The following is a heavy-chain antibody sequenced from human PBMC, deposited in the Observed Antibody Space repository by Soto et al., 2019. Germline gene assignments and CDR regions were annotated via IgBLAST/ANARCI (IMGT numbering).Heavy chain of an antibody. V-gene: IGHV3-23*01. D-gene: IGHD2-15*01. CDR1: EFTVSGHA. CDR2: ITADGGT. CDR3: APHVSCSGGSCQYDAFAI. J-gene: IGHJ3*02. Sequence: HPGGSLRLSCEGSEFTVSGHAMTWIRQAPGKGPEWVSTITADGGTYYADSVKGRFAMSRDTSENTLYLQMNSLGAEDTAAYYCAPHVSCSGGSCQYDAFAIRGQGTMVTVSS.